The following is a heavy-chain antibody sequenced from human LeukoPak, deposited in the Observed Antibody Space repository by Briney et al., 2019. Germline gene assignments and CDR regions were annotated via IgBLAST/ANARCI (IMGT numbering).Heavy chain of an antibody. Sequence: SETLSLTCNVSGVSISSSSYYWGWIRQPPGKGLEWIGSIYSSGSTYYNSSLKSRVTISIDTSKNQVSLRMSSVTAADTAVYYCAKSGGYGLIDYWGQGTLVTVSS. CDR1: GVSISSSSYY. D-gene: IGHD6-25*01. V-gene: IGHV4-39*01. J-gene: IGHJ4*01. CDR3: AKSGGYGLIDY. CDR2: IYSSGST.